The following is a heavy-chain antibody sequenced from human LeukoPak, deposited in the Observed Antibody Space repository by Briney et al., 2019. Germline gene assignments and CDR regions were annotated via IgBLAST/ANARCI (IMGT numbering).Heavy chain of an antibody. CDR2: IYYSGST. CDR3: ARQTTTMIVVVITEPFDY. D-gene: IGHD3-22*01. CDR1: GGSISSSSYY. J-gene: IGHJ4*02. V-gene: IGHV4-39*01. Sequence: PSETLPLTCTVSGGSISSSSYYWGWIRQPPGKGLEWIGSIYYSGSTYYNPSLKSRVTISVDTSKNQFSLKLSSVTAADTAVYYCARQTTTMIVVVITEPFDYWGQGTLVTVSS.